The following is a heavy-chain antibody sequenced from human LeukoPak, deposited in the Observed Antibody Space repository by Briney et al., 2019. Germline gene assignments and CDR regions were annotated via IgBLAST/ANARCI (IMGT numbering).Heavy chain of an antibody. CDR3: ARNSYGDYIDY. D-gene: IGHD4-17*01. CDR1: GGSISSGSYY. V-gene: IGHV4-61*02. Sequence: SETLSLTCTVSGGSISSGSYYWSWIRQPAGKGLEWIGRIYTSGSTNYNPSLKSRVTISVDTSKNQFSLKLSSVTAADTAVYYCARNSYGDYIDYWGQGTLVTASS. J-gene: IGHJ4*02. CDR2: IYTSGST.